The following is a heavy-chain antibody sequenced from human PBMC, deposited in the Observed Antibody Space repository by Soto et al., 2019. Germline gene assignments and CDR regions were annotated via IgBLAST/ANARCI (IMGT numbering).Heavy chain of an antibody. Sequence: SETLSLTCAVYGGSFSGYYWSWIRQPPGKGLEWIGEINHSGSTNYNPSLKSRVTISVDTSKNQFSLKLSSVTAADTAVYYCARDYDGSGSPYYGMDVWGQGTTVTVSS. CDR1: GGSFSGYY. J-gene: IGHJ6*02. D-gene: IGHD3-10*01. CDR2: INHSGST. V-gene: IGHV4-34*01. CDR3: ARDYDGSGSPYYGMDV.